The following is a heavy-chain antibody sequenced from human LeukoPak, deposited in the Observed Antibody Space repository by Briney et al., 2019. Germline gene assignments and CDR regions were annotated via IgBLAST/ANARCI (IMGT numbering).Heavy chain of an antibody. V-gene: IGHV1-58*02. CDR3: AAAPTPKGGMDV. CDR2: IVVGSGNT. CDR1: GFTFTSSA. D-gene: IGHD2-15*01. Sequence: ASVKVSCKASGFTFTSSAMQWVRQARGQRLEWIGWIVVGSGNTNYAQKFQERVTITRDISTSTAYMELSSLRSEDTAVYYCAAAPTPKGGMDVWGQGTTVTVSS. J-gene: IGHJ6*02.